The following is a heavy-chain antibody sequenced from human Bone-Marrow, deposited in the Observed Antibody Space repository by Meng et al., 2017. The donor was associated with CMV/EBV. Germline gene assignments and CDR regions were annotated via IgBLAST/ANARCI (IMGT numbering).Heavy chain of an antibody. Sequence: GSLRLSCTVSGGSISSSSYYWGWIRQPPGKGLEWIGSIYYSGSTYYNPSLKSRVTISVDTSKNQFSLKLSSVTAADTAVYYCARDVRDRFDPWGQGTRVTGYS. CDR1: GGSISSSSYY. V-gene: IGHV4-39*07. J-gene: IGHJ5*02. CDR2: IYYSGST. CDR3: ARDVRDRFDP.